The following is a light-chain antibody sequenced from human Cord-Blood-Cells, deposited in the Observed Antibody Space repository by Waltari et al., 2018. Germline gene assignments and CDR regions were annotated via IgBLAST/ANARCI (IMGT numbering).Light chain of an antibody. V-gene: IGLV2-8*01. CDR1: SSDVGGYNY. CDR3: SSYAGSNNLV. Sequence: QSALTQPPPASGSPGQTVTISCTGTSSDVGGYNYVSWYQQPPGKAPKLMIYEVSNRPSGVPDRFSGSKSGNTASLTVSGLQAEDEADYYCSSYAGSNNLVFGGGTKLTVL. CDR2: EVS. J-gene: IGLJ3*02.